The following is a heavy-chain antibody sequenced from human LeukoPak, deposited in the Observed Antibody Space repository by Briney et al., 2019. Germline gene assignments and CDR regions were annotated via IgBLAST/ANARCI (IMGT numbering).Heavy chain of an antibody. Sequence: SETLSLTCTVSGGSISGSSYYWGWIRQPPGKGLEWIGSIYYSGSTYYNPSLRSRVTISVDTSKNQFSLKLSSVTAADTAVYYCARQKKSWFDPWGQGTLVTVSS. V-gene: IGHV4-39*01. CDR3: ARQKKSWFDP. CDR1: GGSISGSSYY. CDR2: IYYSGST. J-gene: IGHJ5*02.